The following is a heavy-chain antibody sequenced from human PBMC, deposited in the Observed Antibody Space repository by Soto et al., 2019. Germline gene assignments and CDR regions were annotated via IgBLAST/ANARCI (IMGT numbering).Heavy chain of an antibody. Sequence: GGSLRLSCAGSGLTFSDYWMTWVRQAPGKGLEWVANINEDGSQKYYVDSVKGRFTISRDNAKKSLYLQMNSLRVEDTAVYYCARGDSAYREGAYWGQGTLVTVSS. CDR3: ARGDSAYREGAY. D-gene: IGHD3-16*01. CDR2: INEDGSQK. V-gene: IGHV3-7*01. CDR1: GLTFSDYW. J-gene: IGHJ4*02.